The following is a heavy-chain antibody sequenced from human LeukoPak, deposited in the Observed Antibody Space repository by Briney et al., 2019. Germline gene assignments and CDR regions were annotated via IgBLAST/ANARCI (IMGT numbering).Heavy chain of an antibody. V-gene: IGHV6-1*01. Sequence: ASQTLSLTCAISGDSVSNNGASWNWIRQSPSRGLEWLGRTYYRTRWYFDYAVSVRSRATINPDTSKNQFSLQLDSVTPEDTAVYYCARGGAGWYVSVFDPWGQGTLVTVSS. D-gene: IGHD6-19*01. J-gene: IGHJ5*02. CDR2: TYYRTRWYF. CDR3: ARGGAGWYVSVFDP. CDR1: GDSVSNNGAS.